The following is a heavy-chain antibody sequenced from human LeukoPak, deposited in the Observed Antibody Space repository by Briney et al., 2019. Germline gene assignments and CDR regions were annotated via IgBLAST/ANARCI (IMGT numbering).Heavy chain of an antibody. CDR1: GYSYTSYW. Sequence: GESLKISCKGSGYSYTSYWIGWVRQMPGKGLEWMGIIYPDDADTRYSPSFQGQVTISADKSIGTAFLQWHSLKASDTAMYYCARHIGLVAPDGFDIWGQGTMVTVSS. CDR2: IYPDDADT. V-gene: IGHV5-51*01. CDR3: ARHIGLVAPDGFDI. D-gene: IGHD2-8*02. J-gene: IGHJ3*02.